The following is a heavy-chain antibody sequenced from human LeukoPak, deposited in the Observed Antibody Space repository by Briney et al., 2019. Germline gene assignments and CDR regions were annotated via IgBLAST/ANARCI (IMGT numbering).Heavy chain of an antibody. J-gene: IGHJ4*02. D-gene: IGHD6-25*01. Sequence: PSETLSLTCAVYGGSFSGYYWSWIRQPPGKGLEWIGEINHSGSTNYNPSLKSRVTISVDTSKNQFSLKLSSVTAADTAVYYCASRYSSGSGAYYFDYWGQGTLVTVSS. CDR2: INHSGST. CDR3: ASRYSSGSGAYYFDY. CDR1: GGSFSGYY. V-gene: IGHV4-34*01.